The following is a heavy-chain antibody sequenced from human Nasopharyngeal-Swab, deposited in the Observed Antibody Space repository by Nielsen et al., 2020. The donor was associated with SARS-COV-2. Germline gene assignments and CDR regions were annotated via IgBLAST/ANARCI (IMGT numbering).Heavy chain of an antibody. J-gene: IGHJ5*02. CDR3: ARDRSRFGEKGEFDP. D-gene: IGHD3-10*01. CDR1: GGSISSYY. V-gene: IGHV4-59*01. CDR2: IYCSGST. Sequence: SETLSLTCTVSGGSISSYYWSWIRQPPGKGLEWIGYIYCSGSTNYNPSLKSRVTISVDTSKNQFSLKLSSVTAADTAVYYCARDRSRFGEKGEFDPWGQGTLVTVSS.